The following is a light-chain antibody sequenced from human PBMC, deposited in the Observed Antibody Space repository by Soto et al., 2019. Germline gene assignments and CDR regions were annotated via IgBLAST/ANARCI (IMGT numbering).Light chain of an antibody. CDR3: SSYGGSDNLV. Sequence: QSALTQPPSASGSPGQSVTISCTGTSSDVGGYNYVSWYQQHAGKPPKLMIYDVNQRPSGVPDRFSGSKSGNTASLTVSGLQAEDEADYYCSSYGGSDNLVFGGGTKLTVL. J-gene: IGLJ2*01. V-gene: IGLV2-8*01. CDR2: DVN. CDR1: SSDVGGYNY.